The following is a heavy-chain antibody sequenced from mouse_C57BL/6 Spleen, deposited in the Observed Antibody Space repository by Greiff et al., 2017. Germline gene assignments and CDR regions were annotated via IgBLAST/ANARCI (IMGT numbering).Heavy chain of an antibody. J-gene: IGHJ2*01. CDR1: GFSLTSYG. V-gene: IGHV2-2*01. D-gene: IGHD1-1*01. CDR2: IWGVRST. Sequence: VQLQESGPGLVQPSQSLSITCTVSGFSLTSYGVHWVRPSPGKGLEWLGVIWGVRSTDYNAAFISRLSISKDNSKSQVFFKKNSLQADDTAIYYCARTIKTVNYFDSWGQSATLTDSS. CDR3: ARTIKTVNYFDS.